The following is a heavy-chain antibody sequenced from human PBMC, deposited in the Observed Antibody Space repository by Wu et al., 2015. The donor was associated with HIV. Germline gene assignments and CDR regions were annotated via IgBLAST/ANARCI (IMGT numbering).Heavy chain of an antibody. V-gene: IGHV1-69*18. CDR1: GYTFSSYD. CDR3: ARTRNYYFGMDV. Sequence: QVQLVQSGAEVKKPGASVKVSCKASGYTFSSYDINWVRQAPGQGLEWMGRIIPIFGTANFPQKFQGRVTITADESTSTAYMELNSLRSEDTAVYYCARTRNYYFGMDVWGQGTTVTVSS. J-gene: IGHJ6*02. CDR2: IIPIFGTA. D-gene: IGHD1-14*01.